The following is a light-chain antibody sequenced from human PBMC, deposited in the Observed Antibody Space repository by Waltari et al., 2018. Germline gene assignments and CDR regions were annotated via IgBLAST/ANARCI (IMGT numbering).Light chain of an antibody. J-gene: IGLJ2*01. CDR1: NIGCDK. CDR2: NDA. V-gene: IGLV3-21*02. CDR3: QMWDNTDDHEA. Sequence: SYVLTQPPSVSVPPRQTARLTCGGKNIGCDKVHRYQHKPGPAPVRFLYNDADRPSGIPERFSGSRSGSTATLTISRVEAADEADYYCQMWDNTDDHEAFGGGTKLTVL.